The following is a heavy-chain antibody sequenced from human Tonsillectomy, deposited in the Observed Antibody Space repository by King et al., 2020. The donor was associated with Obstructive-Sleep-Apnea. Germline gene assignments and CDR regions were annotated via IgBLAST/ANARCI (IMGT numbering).Heavy chain of an antibody. J-gene: IGHJ6*02. V-gene: IGHV4-39*07. CDR1: GGSISSSSYY. CDR3: LGYYDISGFSYGEDYYYGMDV. D-gene: IGHD3-22*01. Sequence: LQLQESGPGLVKPSETLSLTCTVSGGSISSSSYYWGWIRQPPGKGLEWIGSIYYRGSTYYNPSLKSRVTISLDMSKKQFSLKLSSVTSADTAGYYCLGYYDISGFSYGEDYYYGMDVWGQGTTVTVSS. CDR2: IYYRGST.